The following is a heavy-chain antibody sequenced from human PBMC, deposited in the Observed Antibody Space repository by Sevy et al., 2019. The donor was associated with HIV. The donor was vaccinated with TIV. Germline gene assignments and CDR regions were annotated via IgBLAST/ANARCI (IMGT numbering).Heavy chain of an antibody. CDR1: GFTFSSYA. CDR3: AKSQWELSPGVYYFDY. J-gene: IGHJ4*02. CDR2: ISGSGGST. Sequence: GGSLRLSCAASGFTFSSYAMSWVRQAPGKGLEWVSAISGSGGSTYYADSVKGRFTISRDNSKNPLYLQMNSLRAEDTAVYYCAKSQWELSPGVYYFDYWGQGTLVTVSS. D-gene: IGHD1-26*01. V-gene: IGHV3-23*01.